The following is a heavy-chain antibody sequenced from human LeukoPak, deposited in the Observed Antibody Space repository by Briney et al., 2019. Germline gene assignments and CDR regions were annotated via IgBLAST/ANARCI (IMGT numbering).Heavy chain of an antibody. CDR2: ISDDGNKK. J-gene: IGHJ6*02. Sequence: GGSLRLSCATSGFTFSRFGMHWVRQAPGKGLEWVAVISDDGNKKYFADSVKGRFTISRDYSKNTLHLQMDSLRAEDTAMYYCAKDNRNYGMDVWGQGTTVTVSS. V-gene: IGHV3-30*18. CDR1: GFTFSRFG. CDR3: AKDNRNYGMDV.